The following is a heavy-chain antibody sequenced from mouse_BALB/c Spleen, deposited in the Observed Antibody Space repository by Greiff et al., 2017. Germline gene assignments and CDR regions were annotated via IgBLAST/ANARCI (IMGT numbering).Heavy chain of an antibody. J-gene: IGHJ4*01. CDR3: ARKHDYDGGDYYAMDY. V-gene: IGHV2-6-4*01. CDR2: IWGGGST. Sequence: VQVVESGPGLVAPSQSLSITCTVSGFSLSRYSVHWVRQPPGKGLEWLGMIWGGGSTDYNSALKSRLSISKDNSKSQVFLKMNSLQTDDTAMYYCARKHDYDGGDYYAMDYWGQGTSVTVSS. CDR1: GFSLSRYS. D-gene: IGHD2-4*01.